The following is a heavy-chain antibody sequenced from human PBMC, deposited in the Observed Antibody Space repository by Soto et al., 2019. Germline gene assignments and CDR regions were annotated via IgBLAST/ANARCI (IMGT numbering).Heavy chain of an antibody. CDR3: VRAPVDYGMDV. CDR2: IWYDGSNK. Sequence: GGSLRLSCATSGFTFSSYGMHWVRQAPGKGLEWVAVIWYDGSNKYYADSVKGRFTISRDKAKNSLYLQMNSLRDEDTAVYYCVRAPVDYGMDVWGQGTTVTVSS. D-gene: IGHD6-19*01. J-gene: IGHJ6*02. V-gene: IGHV3-33*01. CDR1: GFTFSSYG.